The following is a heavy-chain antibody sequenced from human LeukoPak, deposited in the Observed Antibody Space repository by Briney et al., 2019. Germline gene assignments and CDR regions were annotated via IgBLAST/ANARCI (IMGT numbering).Heavy chain of an antibody. Sequence: GGSLRLSCAASGFTFSSYWMHWVRQAPGKGLEWVAVISFDGSSKYYADSMKGRFTLSRDNSKNTLYLQMNSLRAEDTAVYYCAKAQLSYSDSSGSLIPDFDYWGQGTLVTVSS. D-gene: IGHD3-22*01. CDR2: ISFDGSSK. CDR3: AKAQLSYSDSSGSLIPDFDY. V-gene: IGHV3-30*18. CDR1: GFTFSSYW. J-gene: IGHJ4*02.